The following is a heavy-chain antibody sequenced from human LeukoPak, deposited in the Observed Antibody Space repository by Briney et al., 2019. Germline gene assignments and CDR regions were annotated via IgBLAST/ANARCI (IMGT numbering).Heavy chain of an antibody. CDR2: INPNSGGT. Sequence: ASVKVSCKASGYTFTGYYMHWVRQAPGQGLGWMGRINPNSGGTNYAQKFQGRVTMTRDTSISTAYMELSRLRSDDTAVYYCARFGRIQLWFRAFDIWGQGTMVTVSS. J-gene: IGHJ3*02. CDR1: GYTFTGYY. CDR3: ARFGRIQLWFRAFDI. V-gene: IGHV1-2*06. D-gene: IGHD5-18*01.